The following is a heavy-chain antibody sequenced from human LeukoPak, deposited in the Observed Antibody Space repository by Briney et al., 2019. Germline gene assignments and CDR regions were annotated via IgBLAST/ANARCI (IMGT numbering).Heavy chain of an antibody. CDR2: ISASGGDT. D-gene: IGHD2-8*01. CDR3: AKDVRRCNGACT. J-gene: IGHJ5*02. V-gene: IGHV3-23*01. CDR1: GFSFSSYN. Sequence: PGGSLRLSCAASGFSFSSYNMNWVRQVPGKGLEWVSGISASGGDTFYADSVKGRFTISRDNSKNTLSLQMNSLRVEDTAIYYCAKDVRRCNGACTWGQGTLVTVSS.